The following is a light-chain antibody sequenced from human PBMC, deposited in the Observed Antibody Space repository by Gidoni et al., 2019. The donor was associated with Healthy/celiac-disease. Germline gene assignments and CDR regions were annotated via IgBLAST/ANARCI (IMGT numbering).Light chain of an antibody. V-gene: IGKV3-20*01. Sequence: EILLTQSPGTLSLSPGERATLSCRASQSVSSSYLAWYQQKPGQAPRLLIYGASSRAAGIPDSFSGSGSGTDFTLTISRLEPEDFAVYYCRQYGSSLLTFGGETKVEIK. CDR1: QSVSSSY. CDR2: GAS. CDR3: RQYGSSLLT. J-gene: IGKJ4*01.